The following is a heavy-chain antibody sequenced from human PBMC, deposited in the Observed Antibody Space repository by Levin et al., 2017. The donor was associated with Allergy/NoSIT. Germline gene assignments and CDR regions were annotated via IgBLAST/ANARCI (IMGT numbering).Heavy chain of an antibody. J-gene: IGHJ4*02. D-gene: IGHD6-13*01. CDR1: GFTFSSYA. V-gene: IGHV3-23*01. Sequence: ETLSLTCAASGFTFSSYAMTWVRQAPGKGLEWVSVISNSTDRYYADFAKGRFTISRDNSANTLFLYMNSLRADDTAVYYCARDWYEDYWGQGTLVTVSS. CDR2: ISNSTDR. CDR3: ARDWYEDY.